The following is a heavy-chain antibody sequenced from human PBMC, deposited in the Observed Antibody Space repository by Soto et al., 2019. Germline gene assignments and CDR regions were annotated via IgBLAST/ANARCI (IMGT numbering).Heavy chain of an antibody. D-gene: IGHD3-22*01. Sequence: EVQLVESGGGLVQPGGSLRLSCADSGFTFSSYWMHWVRQAPGKGLVWVSRINSDGSSTNYADSVKGRFTISRDNAKNTLYLQMNTLRVEDTAVYYCARKYNYESSGYYYWGQGTLVTVSS. CDR1: GFTFSSYW. CDR2: INSDGSST. J-gene: IGHJ4*02. CDR3: ARKYNYESSGYYY. V-gene: IGHV3-74*01.